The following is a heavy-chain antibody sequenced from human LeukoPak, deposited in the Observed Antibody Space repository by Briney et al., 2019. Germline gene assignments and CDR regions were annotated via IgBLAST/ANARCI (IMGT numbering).Heavy chain of an antibody. CDR3: SRDPRNNDY. V-gene: IGHV3-23*01. Sequence: PGGSLRLSCAASGFTFSTYTMTWVRQAPGKGLEWVSSISVSGGSIYYADSVKGRFTISRDNAKNSLYLHMNSLTVEDTAVYYCSRDPRNNDYWGQGTLVTVSS. CDR1: GFTFSTYT. CDR2: ISVSGGSI. J-gene: IGHJ4*02.